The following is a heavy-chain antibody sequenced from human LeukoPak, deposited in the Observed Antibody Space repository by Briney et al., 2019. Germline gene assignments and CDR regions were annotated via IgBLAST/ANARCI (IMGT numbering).Heavy chain of an antibody. V-gene: IGHV3-21*01. J-gene: IGHJ6*02. Sequence: GGSLRLSCAASGFTFSSYSMNWVRQAPGKGLEWVSSISSSSYIYYADSVKGRFTISRDNAKNSLYLQMNSLRAEDTAVYYCARVATICCDGMDVWGQGTTVTVSS. CDR3: ARVATICCDGMDV. D-gene: IGHD5-24*01. CDR1: GFTFSSYS. CDR2: ISSSSYI.